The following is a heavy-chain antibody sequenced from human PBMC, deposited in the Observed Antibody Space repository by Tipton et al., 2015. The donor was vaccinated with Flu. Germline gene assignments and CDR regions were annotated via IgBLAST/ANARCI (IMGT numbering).Heavy chain of an antibody. V-gene: IGHV1-8*01. Sequence: QSGPEVKKPGASVKVSCKASGYTFTSYDINWVRQATGQGLEWMGWMNPNSGNTNYAQKLQGRVTMTTDTSTSTAYMELRSLRSDDTAVYYCARATVRGVILDAFDIWGQGTMVTVSS. CDR2: MNPNSGNT. CDR3: ARATVRGVILDAFDI. CDR1: GYTFTSYD. J-gene: IGHJ3*02. D-gene: IGHD3-10*01.